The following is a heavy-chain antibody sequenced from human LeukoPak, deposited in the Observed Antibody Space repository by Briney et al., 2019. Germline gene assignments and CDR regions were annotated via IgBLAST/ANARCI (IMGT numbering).Heavy chain of an antibody. V-gene: IGHV4-59*08. CDR2: TYSSGST. CDR1: GGSFSGYY. Sequence: SETLSLTCAVYGGSFSGYYWSWIRQPPGKGLEWIGYTYSSGSTNYNPSLKSRVTISVDTSKNQFSLKLSSVTAADTAVYYCARTGDFWSGYYGGHYYYYMDVWGKGTTVTVSS. CDR3: ARTGDFWSGYYGGHYYYYMDV. J-gene: IGHJ6*03. D-gene: IGHD3-3*01.